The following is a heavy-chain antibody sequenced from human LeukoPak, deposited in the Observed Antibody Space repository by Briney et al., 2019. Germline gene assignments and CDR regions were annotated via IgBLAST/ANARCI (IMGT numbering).Heavy chain of an antibody. D-gene: IGHD3-22*01. V-gene: IGHV4-59*08. Sequence: SETLSLTCTVSGGSISSYYGSWIRQPPGKGLEWIGYIYYSGSTNYNPSLKSRVTISVDTSKNQFSLKLSSVTAADTAVYYCARQNDSSGYYRWGPFFDCWGQGTLVTVSS. CDR1: GGSISSYY. CDR3: ARQNDSSGYYRWGPFFDC. CDR2: IYYSGST. J-gene: IGHJ4*02.